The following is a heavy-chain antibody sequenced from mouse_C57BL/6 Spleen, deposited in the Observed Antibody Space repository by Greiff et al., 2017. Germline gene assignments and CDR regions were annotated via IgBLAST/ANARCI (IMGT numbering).Heavy chain of an antibody. J-gene: IGHJ1*03. CDR2: IRSKSSNYAK. CDR3: VRDRDPQYSTWYFDV. V-gene: IGHV10-3*01. CDR1: GFTFNTYA. Sequence: EAGGGLVQPKGSLKLSCAASGFTFNTYAMHWVRQAPGKGLEWVARIRSKSSNYAKYYADSVKERFTISRDDSQSMLYLQMNNLKTEDTAMYYCVRDRDPQYSTWYFDVWGTGTTVTVSS. D-gene: IGHD2-5*01.